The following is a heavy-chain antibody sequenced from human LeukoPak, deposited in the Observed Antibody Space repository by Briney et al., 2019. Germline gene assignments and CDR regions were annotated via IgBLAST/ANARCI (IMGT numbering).Heavy chain of an antibody. Sequence: AGGSLRLSCAASGFTFSSYEMNWVRQAPGKGLEWVSYISSSGNTMYYADSVKGRFTISRDNAKNTLYLQMNSLRAEDTAVYYCARGPPVVPAARPAVFDYWGQGTLVTVSS. CDR3: ARGPPVVPAARPAVFDY. D-gene: IGHD2-2*01. CDR2: ISSSGNTM. V-gene: IGHV3-48*03. J-gene: IGHJ4*02. CDR1: GFTFSSYE.